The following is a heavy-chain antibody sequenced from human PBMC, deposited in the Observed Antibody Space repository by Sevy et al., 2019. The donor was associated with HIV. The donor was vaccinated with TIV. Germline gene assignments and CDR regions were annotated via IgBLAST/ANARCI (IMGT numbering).Heavy chain of an antibody. CDR2: ISGSGGST. Sequence: GGSLRLSCAASGFTFSSYAMSWVRQAPGKGLEWVSAISGSGGSTYYADSVKGRFTISRDNSKNTLYLQMNSLRAEDTAVYYCAKGGDYYGSGSYYNEVPSWGQGTLVTVSS. CDR3: AKGGDYYGSGSYYNEVPS. CDR1: GFTFSSYA. J-gene: IGHJ4*02. V-gene: IGHV3-23*01. D-gene: IGHD3-10*01.